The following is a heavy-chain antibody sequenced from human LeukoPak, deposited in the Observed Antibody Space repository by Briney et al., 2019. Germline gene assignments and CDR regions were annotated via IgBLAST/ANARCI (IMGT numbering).Heavy chain of an antibody. J-gene: IGHJ4*02. V-gene: IGHV3-7*01. D-gene: IGHD1-1*01. CDR1: GFTFSRYW. Sequence: GGSLRLSCAASGFTFSRYWMSWVGQAPGKGREWVDNIRDDGSDKYYVDSVKGRFTIARDNAKNSLYLQMNSQRAEDTAVYYCARGQDWNHDYWGQGTLVTVSA. CDR2: IRDDGSDK. CDR3: ARGQDWNHDY.